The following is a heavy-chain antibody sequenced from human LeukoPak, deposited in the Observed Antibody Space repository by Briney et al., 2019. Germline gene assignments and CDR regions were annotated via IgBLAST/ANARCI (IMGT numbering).Heavy chain of an antibody. CDR1: GFSVSTNY. CDR3: ARVGDHYHWYLDV. CDR2: LYSGGST. J-gene: IGHJ2*01. D-gene: IGHD3-10*01. V-gene: IGHV3-53*01. Sequence: GGSLRLSCEGSGFSVSTNYMNWVRQAPGKGLEWVSILYSGGSTYYADSVKGRFTVSRDSSKNTLYLHMNSLRAEDTAVYYCARVGDHYHWYLDVWGRGILVTASS.